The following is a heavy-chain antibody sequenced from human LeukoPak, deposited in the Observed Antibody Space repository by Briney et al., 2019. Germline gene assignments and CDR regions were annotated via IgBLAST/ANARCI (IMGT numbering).Heavy chain of an antibody. J-gene: IGHJ5*02. CDR3: AREAGYSCGWYGRWFDP. D-gene: IGHD6-19*01. V-gene: IGHV4-59*01. CDR1: VGPISSYY. CDR2: IYYSGST. Sequence: PSETLSLNCTDSVGPISSYYWSWIRQPPGKGLEWIGYIYYSGSTNYNPSLKSRVTISVDTSKNQFSLKLSSVTAADTAVYYCAREAGYSCGWYGRWFDPWGQGALVTVSS.